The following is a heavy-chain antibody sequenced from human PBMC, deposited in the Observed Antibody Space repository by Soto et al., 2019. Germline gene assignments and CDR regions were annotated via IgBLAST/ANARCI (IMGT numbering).Heavy chain of an antibody. J-gene: IGHJ6*01. CDR1: GFTFSSYA. CDR2: ITASGDTT. D-gene: IGHD3-9*01. V-gene: IGHV3-23*01. CDR3: WEVRHLSGFTGSSCRGGDDM. Sequence: EVQLLESGGGLVQPGGSLRLSCAASGFTFSSYAMSWVRQAPGKGLEWDAAITASGDTTYYGDSVKGRFTISRDNAKKTMYLQMNTLRAEATSGIKCWEVRHLSGFTGSSCRGGDDMWGPGT.